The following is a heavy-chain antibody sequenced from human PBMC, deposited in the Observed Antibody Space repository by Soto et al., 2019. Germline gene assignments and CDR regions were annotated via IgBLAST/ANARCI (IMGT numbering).Heavy chain of an antibody. J-gene: IGHJ4*02. CDR1: GSRFSNYV. CDR2: IIPIFNST. V-gene: IGHV1-69*06. CDR3: SREGRGKKAGYNGLVSLGY. Sequence: QVQLVQSGAEVKTPGSSLKVSCKASGSRFSNYVISWVRQAPGHGLEWLARIIPIFNSTKYAQSFQGRVSLTADKATDTASLELSSLRSDDTAVYYCSREGRGKKAGYNGLVSLGYWGQGTLVTVSS. D-gene: IGHD2-2*02.